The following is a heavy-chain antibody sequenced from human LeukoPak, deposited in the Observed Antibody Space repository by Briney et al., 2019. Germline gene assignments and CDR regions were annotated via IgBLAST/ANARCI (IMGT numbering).Heavy chain of an antibody. J-gene: IGHJ4*02. D-gene: IGHD4-23*01. V-gene: IGHV3-33*01. CDR2: IWYDGSNK. CDR1: GFTFSSYG. CDR3: ARGPPPYGGNYRFGY. Sequence: GGSLRLSCAASGFTFSSYGMHWVRQAPRRGLQWVALIWYDGSNKYYADSVKGRLTISRDNSKNTLYLQMNSLRAEATAVYYCARGPPPYGGNYRFGYWGQGTLVTVSS.